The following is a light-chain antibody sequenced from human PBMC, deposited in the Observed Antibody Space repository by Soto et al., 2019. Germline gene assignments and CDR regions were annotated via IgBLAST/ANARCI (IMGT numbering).Light chain of an antibody. Sequence: QSALTQPASVSGSLGQSITISCTGTSSDVGAYNYVSWYQQQPGKAPKLMISEVSNRPSGVSNRFSGSKSGNTASLIISGLRAEDEADYYCCSFTSITTYVFGTGTKFTVL. J-gene: IGLJ1*01. CDR2: EVS. CDR1: SSDVGAYNY. V-gene: IGLV2-14*01. CDR3: CSFTSITTYV.